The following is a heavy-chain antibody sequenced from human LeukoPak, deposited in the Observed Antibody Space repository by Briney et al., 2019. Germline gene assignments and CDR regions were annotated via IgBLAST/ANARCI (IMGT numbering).Heavy chain of an antibody. J-gene: IGHJ4*02. D-gene: IGHD6-19*01. CDR2: INPNSGGT. Sequence: ASVKVSCKASGYIFTGYYMHWVRQAPGQGLEWMGWINPNSGGTNYAQKFQGRVTMTRDTSISTAYMELSRLRSDDTAVYYCARDREWLVLWVALGYWGQGTLVTVSS. V-gene: IGHV1-2*02. CDR3: ARDREWLVLWVALGY. CDR1: GYIFTGYY.